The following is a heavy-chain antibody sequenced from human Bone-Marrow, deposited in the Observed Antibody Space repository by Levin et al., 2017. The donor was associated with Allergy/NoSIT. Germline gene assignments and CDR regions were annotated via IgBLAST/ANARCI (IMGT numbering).Heavy chain of an antibody. CDR3: ARESAGEIYVVPAGHYYYYGVDV. D-gene: IGHD2-2*01. CDR1: GFSFSSYT. CDR2: ITSSGSPI. Sequence: GGSLRLSCAASGFSFSSYTMNWVRQTPGKGLEWLSSITSSGSPIHYADSVKGRFTISRDNAKNSLYLQMSSLRAEDTAVYYCARESAGEIYVVPAGHYYYYGVDVWGQGTTVTVSS. J-gene: IGHJ6*02. V-gene: IGHV3-21*06.